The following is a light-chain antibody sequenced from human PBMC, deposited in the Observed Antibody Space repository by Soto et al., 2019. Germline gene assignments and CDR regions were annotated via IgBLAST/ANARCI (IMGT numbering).Light chain of an antibody. J-gene: IGLJ2*01. CDR3: AAWDDSLAVV. V-gene: IGLV1-47*01. Sequence: QSVLTQPPSASGTPGQRVTITCSGSSSNIVSNYVYWYQQLPGTAPKLLIYRNNQRPSGVPDRFSGSKSGTSASLAISGLRYEDEADYYCAAWDDSLAVVFGGGTKLTVL. CDR1: SSNIVSNY. CDR2: RNN.